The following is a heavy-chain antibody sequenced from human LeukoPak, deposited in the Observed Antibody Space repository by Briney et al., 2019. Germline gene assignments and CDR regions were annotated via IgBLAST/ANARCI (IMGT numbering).Heavy chain of an antibody. J-gene: IGHJ4*02. CDR3: ASISHYDSSGYYYPAY. CDR2: INPNSGGT. CDR1: GYTFTGYY. Sequence: WASVKVSCKASGYTFTGYYMHWVRQAPGQGLEWMGWINPNSGGTNYAQKFQGRVTTTRDTSTSTAYMELSRLRSDDTAVYYCASISHYDSSGYYYPAYWGQGTLVTVSS. V-gene: IGHV1-2*02. D-gene: IGHD3-22*01.